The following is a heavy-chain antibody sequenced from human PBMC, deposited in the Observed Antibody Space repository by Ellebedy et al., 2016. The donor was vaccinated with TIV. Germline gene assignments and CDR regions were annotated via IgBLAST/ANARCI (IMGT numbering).Heavy chain of an antibody. D-gene: IGHD3-22*01. CDR2: INPNSGGT. CDR1: GYTFTGYY. V-gene: IGHV1-2*04. CDR3: ARDHDYYDSSPSDY. Sequence: ASVKVSCXASGYTFTGYYMHWVRQAPGQGLEWMGWINPNSGGTNYAQKFQGWVTMTRDTSISTAYMELSRLRSDDTAVYYCARDHDYYDSSPSDYWGQGTLVTVSS. J-gene: IGHJ4*02.